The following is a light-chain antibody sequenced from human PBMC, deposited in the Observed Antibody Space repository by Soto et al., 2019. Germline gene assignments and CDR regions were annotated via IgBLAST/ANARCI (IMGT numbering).Light chain of an antibody. Sequence: DIPMTQSPSSLSASVGDTVTIACRASQNIDMYLNWYQQKPGKAPRVLISGASNLQSGVPSRYSGSGSETDFTLTISSLESEDFASYFCQHTFNSPPWTFGQGTKVEVK. J-gene: IGKJ1*01. CDR3: QHTFNSPPWT. V-gene: IGKV1-39*01. CDR1: QNIDMY. CDR2: GAS.